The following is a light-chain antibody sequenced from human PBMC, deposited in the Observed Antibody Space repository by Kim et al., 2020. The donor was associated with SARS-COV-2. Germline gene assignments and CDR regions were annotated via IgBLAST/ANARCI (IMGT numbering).Light chain of an antibody. V-gene: IGLV1-51*01. CDR1: RSNIGSNP. CDR2: DNN. J-gene: IGLJ3*02. Sequence: QSVLTQPPSVSASPGQKVTISCSGSRSNIGSNPVSWYQQFPGTAPKLITYDNNKRPSGIPDRFSTSKSGTSATLGITGLRTGDEADFYCATWYSSLSVGVFGGGTQLTVL. CDR3: ATWYSSLSVGV.